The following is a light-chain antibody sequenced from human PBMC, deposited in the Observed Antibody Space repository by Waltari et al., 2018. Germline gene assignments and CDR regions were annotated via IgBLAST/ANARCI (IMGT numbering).Light chain of an antibody. Sequence: QSALTQPASVSGSPGQSITISCTGTSSDVGTYKFVSWYHQHPGKVPKLSIYDATDRPSWGSSLFSVSKSGNTASLTISGLQAEDEGDYYCNSYTTSGTVVFGGGTKLTVL. CDR2: DAT. J-gene: IGLJ2*01. CDR3: NSYTTSGTVV. CDR1: SSDVGTYKF. V-gene: IGLV2-14*03.